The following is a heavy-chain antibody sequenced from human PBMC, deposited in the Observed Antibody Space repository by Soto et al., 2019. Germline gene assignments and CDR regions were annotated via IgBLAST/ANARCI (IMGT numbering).Heavy chain of an antibody. D-gene: IGHD1-1*01. CDR2: LSYGGTT. CDR3: ARTLYKALNWFDP. V-gene: IGHV4-39*01. Sequence: PSETLSLTCSVSGGSISSSTFYWGWIRQPPGKGLEWIGTLSYGGTTHYNPSLKSRVAMSVDTSKNQPSLEMTSLTAADTAVYYCARTLYKALNWFDPWGQGALVTVSS. J-gene: IGHJ5*02. CDR1: GGSISSSTFY.